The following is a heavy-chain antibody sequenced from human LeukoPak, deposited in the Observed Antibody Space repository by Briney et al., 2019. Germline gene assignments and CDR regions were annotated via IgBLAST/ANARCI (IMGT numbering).Heavy chain of an antibody. CDR2: IWYDGSNK. J-gene: IGHJ4*02. D-gene: IGHD5-18*01. CDR3: ARGPDTAMDYYFDY. Sequence: GRSQRLSCAASGFTFSSYGMHWVRQAPGKGLEWVAVIWYDGSNKYYADSVKGRFTISRDNSKNTLYLQMNSLRAEDTAVYYCARGPDTAMDYYFDYWGQGTLVTVSS. CDR1: GFTFSSYG. V-gene: IGHV3-33*01.